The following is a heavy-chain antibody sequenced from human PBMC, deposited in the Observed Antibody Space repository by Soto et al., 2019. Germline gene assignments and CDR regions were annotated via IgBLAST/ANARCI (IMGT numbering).Heavy chain of an antibody. CDR2: IYYSGST. J-gene: IGHJ4*02. V-gene: IGHV4-31*03. CDR1: GGSISSGSYC. CDR3: AVAMTTVTTYDY. Sequence: QVQLQESGPGLVKPSQTLSLTCTVSGGSISSGSYCWSWLRQHPGKGLEWIGYIYYSGSTYYNPSLKSRVTISVATSKKQFALRLSSVTAANTAVYYCAVAMTTVTTYDYWVQGTLVTVSS. D-gene: IGHD4-17*01.